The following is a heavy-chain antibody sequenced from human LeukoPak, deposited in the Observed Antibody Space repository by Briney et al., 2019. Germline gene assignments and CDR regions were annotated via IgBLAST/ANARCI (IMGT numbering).Heavy chain of an antibody. J-gene: IGHJ4*02. CDR2: FYTSDST. Sequence: SETLSLTCTVSGGSISSYYWSWIRQPAGKGLEWIGHFYTSDSTNYNPSLKSRVTMSVDTSKNQFSLRLSSVTAADTAVYYCARQITIFGVVIIRMGYYFDYWGQGTLVTVSS. D-gene: IGHD3-3*01. V-gene: IGHV4-4*07. CDR3: ARQITIFGVVIIRMGYYFDY. CDR1: GGSISSYY.